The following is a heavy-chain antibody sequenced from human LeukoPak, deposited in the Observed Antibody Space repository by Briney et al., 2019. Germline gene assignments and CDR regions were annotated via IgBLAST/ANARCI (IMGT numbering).Heavy chain of an antibody. CDR3: ARGFPYGSGMGRFDY. Sequence: GASVKVSCKTSGYAFTSYGITWVRQAPGQGLEWMGWINPNSGGTNYAQKFQGRVTMTRDTSISTAYMELSRLRSDDTAVYYCARGFPYGSGMGRFDYWGQGTLVTVSS. V-gene: IGHV1-2*02. CDR2: INPNSGGT. CDR1: GYAFTSYG. J-gene: IGHJ4*02. D-gene: IGHD3-10*01.